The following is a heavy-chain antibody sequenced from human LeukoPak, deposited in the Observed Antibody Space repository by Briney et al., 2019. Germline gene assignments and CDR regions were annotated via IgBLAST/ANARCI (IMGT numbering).Heavy chain of an antibody. D-gene: IGHD6-13*01. V-gene: IGHV1-2*02. CDR1: GYTFTGYY. Sequence: ASVKVSCKASGYTFTGYYMHWVRQAPGQGLEWMGWINPNSGGTNYAQKFQGRVTMTRDTSISTAYMELSRLRSDDTAVYYRAREAAAGTWWFDPWGQGTLVTVSS. CDR3: AREAAAGTWWFDP. J-gene: IGHJ5*02. CDR2: INPNSGGT.